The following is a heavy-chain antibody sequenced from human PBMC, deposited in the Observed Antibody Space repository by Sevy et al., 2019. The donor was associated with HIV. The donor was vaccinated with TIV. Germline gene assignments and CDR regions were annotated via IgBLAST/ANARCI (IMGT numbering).Heavy chain of an antibody. CDR2: ISHTGNT. J-gene: IGHJ3*02. CDR3: ARGGYIVVVPAALRAQSGDAFDI. V-gene: IGHV4-34*01. D-gene: IGHD2-2*01. CDR1: SGSFTDYF. Sequence: SETLSLTCAVYSGSFTDYFWSWVRQSPGKELEWIGEISHTGNTHYNPSLKSRLILSVDASKKQFSLSLGSVPAADTAVYYCARGGYIVVVPAALRAQSGDAFDIWGQGTMVTVSS.